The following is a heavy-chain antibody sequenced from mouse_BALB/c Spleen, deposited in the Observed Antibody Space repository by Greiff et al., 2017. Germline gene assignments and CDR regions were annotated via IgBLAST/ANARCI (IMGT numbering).Heavy chain of an antibody. CDR2: IWAGGST. Sequence: VKLEESGPGLVAPSQSLSITCTVSGFSLTSYGVHWVRQPPGKGLEWLGVIWAGGSTNYNSALMSRLSISKDNSKSQVFLKMNSLQTDDTAMYYCAREYYYAMDYWGQGTSVTVSS. CDR1: GFSLTSYG. J-gene: IGHJ4*01. CDR3: AREYYYAMDY. V-gene: IGHV2-9*02.